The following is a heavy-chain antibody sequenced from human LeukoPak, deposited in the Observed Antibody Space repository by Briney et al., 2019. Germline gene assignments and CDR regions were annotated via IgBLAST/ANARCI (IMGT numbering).Heavy chain of an antibody. CDR2: INHSGST. Sequence: PSETLSLTCAVYGGSFSGYYWSWIRQPPGKGLEWIGEINHSGSTNYNPSLKSRVTISVDTSKNQFSLKLSSVTAADTAVYCCAGWLRGGNFDYWGQGTLVTVSS. CDR1: GGSFSGYY. V-gene: IGHV4-34*01. D-gene: IGHD5-12*01. J-gene: IGHJ4*02. CDR3: AGWLRGGNFDY.